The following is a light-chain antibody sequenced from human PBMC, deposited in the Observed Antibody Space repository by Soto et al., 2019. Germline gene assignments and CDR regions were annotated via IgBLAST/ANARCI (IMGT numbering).Light chain of an antibody. J-gene: IGLJ2*01. CDR1: SSDVGKYNL. V-gene: IGLV2-23*01. Sequence: QSALTQPASVSGSPGQSITISCTGTSSDVGKYNLVSWYQQHPGKAPKLMIYEGSKRPSGVSNRFSGSKSGNTASLTISGLQPEDEADYHCSSYAGSGTLVFGGGTKLTVL. CDR2: EGS. CDR3: SSYAGSGTLV.